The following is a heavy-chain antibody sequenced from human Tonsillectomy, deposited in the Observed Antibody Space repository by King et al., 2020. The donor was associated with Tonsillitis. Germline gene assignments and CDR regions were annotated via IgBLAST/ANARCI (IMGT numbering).Heavy chain of an antibody. Sequence: VQLVESGGGVVQPGRSLRLSCAASGFTFSSYAMHWVRQAPGKGLEWVAVISYDGSNKNYADSVKGRFTISRDNSNNTLSLQMNSLRAEDTAVYYCAGDNGYLDYWGQGTLVTVSS. CDR2: ISYDGSNK. CDR1: GFTFSSYA. CDR3: AGDNGYLDY. V-gene: IGHV3-30-3*01. J-gene: IGHJ4*02.